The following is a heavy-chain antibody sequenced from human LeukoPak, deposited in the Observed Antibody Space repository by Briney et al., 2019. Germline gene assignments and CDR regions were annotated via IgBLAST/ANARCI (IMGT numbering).Heavy chain of an antibody. D-gene: IGHD5-12*01. CDR3: ARDRYSGFDSGTDY. CDR2: IRSNGGST. CDR1: GFTFSSYG. J-gene: IGHJ4*02. Sequence: GGSLRLSCAAFGFTFSSYGMHWVRQAPGKGLEHVSGIRSNGGSTYYANSVKGRFTISRDNSKNTLYLQMGSLRAEDMGVYYCARDRYSGFDSGTDYWGQGTLATVSS. V-gene: IGHV3-64*01.